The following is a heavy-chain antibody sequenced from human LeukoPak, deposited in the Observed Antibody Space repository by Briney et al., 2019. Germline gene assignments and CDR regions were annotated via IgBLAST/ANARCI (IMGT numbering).Heavy chain of an antibody. CDR2: ISGSGGST. J-gene: IGHJ4*02. Sequence: GGSLRLSCAASGFTFSSYAMSGVRQAPGKGREWGSAISGSGGSTYYAESVRGRFTISRDNSKNTLYLQMNSLTAEDPAVYYCAKDRIAAAGTVPEFDYWGQGTLVTVSS. CDR1: GFTFSSYA. D-gene: IGHD6-13*01. CDR3: AKDRIAAAGTVPEFDY. V-gene: IGHV3-23*01.